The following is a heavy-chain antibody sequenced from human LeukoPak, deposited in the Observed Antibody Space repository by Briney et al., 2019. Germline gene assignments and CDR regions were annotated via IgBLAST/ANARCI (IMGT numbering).Heavy chain of an antibody. CDR2: IYTSGST. Sequence: SETLSLTCTVSGGSISSYYWSWIRQPAGKGLEWIGRIYTSGSTNYNPSLKSRVTMSVDTSKNQFSLKLSSVTAADTAVYYCARYGCSGGSCYVDYWGQGTMVTDSS. CDR3: ARYGCSGGSCYVDY. J-gene: IGHJ4*02. CDR1: GGSISSYY. V-gene: IGHV4-4*07. D-gene: IGHD2-15*01.